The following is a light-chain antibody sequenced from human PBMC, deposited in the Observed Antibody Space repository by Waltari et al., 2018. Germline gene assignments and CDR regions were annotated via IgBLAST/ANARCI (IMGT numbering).Light chain of an antibody. Sequence: DIQMTQSPSTLSASVGDRVTTTCRATQTINRRLAWDQQKPGKAPKLLIHDASSLESGVPSRFSGSGSGTDFTLTISSLQPDDFATYYCQHYNGYPPWTFGQGTKVEFK. CDR1: QTINRR. V-gene: IGKV1-5*01. CDR3: QHYNGYPPWT. J-gene: IGKJ1*01. CDR2: DAS.